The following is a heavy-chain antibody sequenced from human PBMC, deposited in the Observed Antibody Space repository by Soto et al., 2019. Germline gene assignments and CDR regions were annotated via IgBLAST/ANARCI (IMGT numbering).Heavy chain of an antibody. J-gene: IGHJ4*02. CDR1: GFTFDDYA. D-gene: IGHD3-3*01. Sequence: GGSLRLSCAASGFTFDDYAMHWVRQAPGKGLEWVSGISWNSGSIGYADSVKGRFTISRDNAKNSLYLQMNSLRAEDTALYYCAKADNGYYSPFDYWGQGTLVTVSS. CDR3: AKADNGYYSPFDY. CDR2: ISWNSGSI. V-gene: IGHV3-9*01.